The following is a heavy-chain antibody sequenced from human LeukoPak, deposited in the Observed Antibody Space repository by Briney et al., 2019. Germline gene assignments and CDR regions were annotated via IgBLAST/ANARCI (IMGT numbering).Heavy chain of an antibody. J-gene: IGHJ4*02. Sequence: GGSLRLSCAASGFTFSTYAMTWVRQAPGKGLEWVSGISGSGGSTYYADSVKGRLTISRDNSKNTLYLQMNSLRAEDTAVYYCAKPRSDYYYSAFDYWGQGTLVTVSS. V-gene: IGHV3-23*01. CDR3: AKPRSDYYYSAFDY. CDR1: GFTFSTYA. D-gene: IGHD3-22*01. CDR2: ISGSGGST.